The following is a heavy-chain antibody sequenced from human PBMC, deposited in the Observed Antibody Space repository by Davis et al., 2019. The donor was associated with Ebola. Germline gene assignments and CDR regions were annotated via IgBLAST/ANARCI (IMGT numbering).Heavy chain of an antibody. J-gene: IGHJ5*02. D-gene: IGHD4-17*01. Sequence: GESLKISCAASGFIFSSYAMSWVRQAPGKGLEWVSSISARSITYHADSVKGRFTISRDNSKNTLYLQMNSLRAEDTAVYYCAKVHPPTTVTTGWFDPWGQGTLVTVSS. CDR1: GFIFSSYA. CDR2: ISARSIT. V-gene: IGHV3-23*01. CDR3: AKVHPPTTVTTGWFDP.